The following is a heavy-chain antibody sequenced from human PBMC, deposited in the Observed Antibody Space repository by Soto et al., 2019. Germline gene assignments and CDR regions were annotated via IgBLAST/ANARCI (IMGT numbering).Heavy chain of an antibody. CDR1: GGTFSSYA. V-gene: IGHV1-69*01. Sequence: QVQLVQSGAEVKKPGSSVKVSCKASGGTFSSYAISWVRQAPGQGLEWMGGIIPIFGTANYAQKFQGRVTITADDSTSTAYMELSSLRSEDTAVYYCARDRGYYDSSGAEYFQHWGQGTLVTVSS. J-gene: IGHJ1*01. D-gene: IGHD3-22*01. CDR2: IIPIFGTA. CDR3: ARDRGYYDSSGAEYFQH.